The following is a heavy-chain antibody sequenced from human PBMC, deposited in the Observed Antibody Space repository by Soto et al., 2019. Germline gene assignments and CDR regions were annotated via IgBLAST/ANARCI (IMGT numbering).Heavy chain of an antibody. V-gene: IGHV1-69*01. Sequence: QVQLVQSGAEVKKAGSSVKVSCKASGGTFSNYGFNWVRQAPGQGLEWMGGIIPIFRRSNYAQKFQGRLTITADESTSTAYMEMNSLGSEDTAIYYCATERDLKLERTNDAFDIWGQGTLVTVSS. CDR3: ATERDLKLERTNDAFDI. J-gene: IGHJ3*02. CDR2: IIPIFRRS. D-gene: IGHD1-1*01. CDR1: GGTFSNYG.